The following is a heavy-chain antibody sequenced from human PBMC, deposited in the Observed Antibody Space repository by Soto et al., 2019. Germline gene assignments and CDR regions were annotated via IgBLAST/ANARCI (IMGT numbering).Heavy chain of an antibody. CDR3: ARVTSVVPAAYYYYYGMDV. J-gene: IGHJ6*02. CDR2: IWYDGSNK. Sequence: GGSLRLSCAASGFTFSSYGMHWVRQAPGKGLEWVAVIWYDGSNKYYADSVKGRFTISRDNSKNTLYLQMNSLRAEDTAVYYCARVTSVVPAAYYYYYGMDVCGQGTTVSVSS. V-gene: IGHV3-33*01. CDR1: GFTFSSYG. D-gene: IGHD2-2*01.